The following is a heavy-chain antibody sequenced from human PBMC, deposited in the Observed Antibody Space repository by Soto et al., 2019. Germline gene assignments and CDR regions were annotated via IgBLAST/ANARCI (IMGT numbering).Heavy chain of an antibody. CDR1: GFTFSNYW. Sequence: GGSLRLSCAASGFTFSNYWMHWVRQAPGKGLVWVSRINSDGSTTSHADSVKGRFTISRDNAKNTLYLQMNSLRAEDTAVYYCAILPGYSTAWTHFDFWGQGTQVTVSS. J-gene: IGHJ4*02. CDR3: AILPGYSTAWTHFDF. D-gene: IGHD6-13*01. V-gene: IGHV3-74*01. CDR2: INSDGSTT.